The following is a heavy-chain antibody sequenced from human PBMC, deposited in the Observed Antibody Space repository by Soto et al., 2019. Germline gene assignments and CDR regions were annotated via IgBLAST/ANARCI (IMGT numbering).Heavy chain of an antibody. J-gene: IGHJ4*02. CDR1: GGSISSYA. CDR3: ARDRPDSSTFDY. D-gene: IGHD6-13*01. V-gene: IGHV3-30-3*01. Sequence: LTCTVSGGSISSYAMHWVRQAPGKGLEWVAVISYDGSNKYYADSVKGRFTISRDNSKNTLYLQMNSLRAEDTAVYYCARDRPDSSTFDYWGQGTLVTVSS. CDR2: ISYDGSNK.